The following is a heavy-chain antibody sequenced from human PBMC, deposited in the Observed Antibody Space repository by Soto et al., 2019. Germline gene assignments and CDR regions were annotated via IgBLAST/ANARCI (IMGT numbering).Heavy chain of an antibody. J-gene: IGHJ4*02. CDR3: AKDLTMVRGALDY. V-gene: IGHV3-23*01. Sequence: GGSLRLSCAASGSTFSSYAMSWVRQAPGKGLEWVSAISGSGGSTYYADSVKGRFTISRDNSKNTLYLQMNSLRAEDTAVYYCAKDLTMVRGALDYWGQGTLVTVSS. D-gene: IGHD3-10*01. CDR1: GSTFSSYA. CDR2: ISGSGGST.